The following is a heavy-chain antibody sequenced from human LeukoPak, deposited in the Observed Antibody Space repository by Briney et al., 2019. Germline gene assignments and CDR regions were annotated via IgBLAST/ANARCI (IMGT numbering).Heavy chain of an antibody. V-gene: IGHV5-10-1*01. CDR1: GYTFTSYW. D-gene: IGHD3-3*01. CDR2: IDPSDSYT. CDR3: ARHSHYDFWSGYLDY. J-gene: IGHJ4*02. Sequence: GESLKISCKGSGYTFTSYWISWVRQMPGKGLEWMGKIDPSDSYTSYSPSFEGHVTISADKSISAAFLQWSSLKASDTSMYYCARHSHYDFWSGYLDYWGQGTLVTVSS.